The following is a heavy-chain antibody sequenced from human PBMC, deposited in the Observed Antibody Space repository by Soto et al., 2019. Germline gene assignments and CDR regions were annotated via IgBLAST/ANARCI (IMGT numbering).Heavy chain of an antibody. CDR3: ASPQGWYSPRLGDWFDP. D-gene: IGHD6-19*01. Sequence: SETLSLTCAVYGGSFSGYYWSWIRQPPGKGLEWIGEINHSGSTNYNPSLKSRVTISVDTSKNQFSLKLSSVTAADTAVYYCASPQGWYSPRLGDWFDPRGQGTLVTVSS. CDR2: INHSGST. V-gene: IGHV4-34*01. CDR1: GGSFSGYY. J-gene: IGHJ5*02.